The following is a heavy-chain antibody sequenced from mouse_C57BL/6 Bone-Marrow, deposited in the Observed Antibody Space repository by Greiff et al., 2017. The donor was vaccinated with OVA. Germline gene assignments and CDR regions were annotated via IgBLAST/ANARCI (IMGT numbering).Heavy chain of an antibody. V-gene: IGHV1-53*01. CDR2: INPSNGGT. CDR1: GYTFTSYW. Sequence: QVQLQQPGTELVKPGASVKLSCKASGYTFTSYWMHWVKQRPGQGLEWIGNINPSNGGTNYNEKFKSKATLTVDKSSSTAYMQLSSLTSEDSAVHYCERKAVYYSTPPSYFDVWGTGTTVTVSS. J-gene: IGHJ1*03. CDR3: ERKAVYYSTPPSYFDV. D-gene: IGHD2-5*01.